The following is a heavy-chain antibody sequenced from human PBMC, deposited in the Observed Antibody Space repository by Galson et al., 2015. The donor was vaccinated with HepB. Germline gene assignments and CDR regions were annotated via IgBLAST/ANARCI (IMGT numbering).Heavy chain of an antibody. Sequence: SLRLSCAASGITFSSYGMHWVRQAPGKGLEWVAGLSYDGSNKYYADSVKGRFTISRDNSKNTLHLQMNSLRAEDTAVYYCAKDRGGNYYNGMDVWGQGTTVTVSS. D-gene: IGHD3-16*01. CDR3: AKDRGGNYYNGMDV. J-gene: IGHJ6*02. V-gene: IGHV3-30*18. CDR1: GITFSSYG. CDR2: LSYDGSNK.